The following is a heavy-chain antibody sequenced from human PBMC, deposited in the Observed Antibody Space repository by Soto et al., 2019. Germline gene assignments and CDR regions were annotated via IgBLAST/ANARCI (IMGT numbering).Heavy chain of an antibody. Sequence: GGSLRLSCAASGFTFSSYGMHWVRQAPGKGLEWVAVISYDGSNKYYADSVKGRFTISRDNSKNTLYLQMNSLRAEDTAVYYCEMGSSWYPGYQRDAFDIWGQGTMVTVSS. CDR2: ISYDGSNK. CDR3: EMGSSWYPGYQRDAFDI. J-gene: IGHJ3*02. D-gene: IGHD6-13*01. CDR1: GFTFSSYG. V-gene: IGHV3-30*03.